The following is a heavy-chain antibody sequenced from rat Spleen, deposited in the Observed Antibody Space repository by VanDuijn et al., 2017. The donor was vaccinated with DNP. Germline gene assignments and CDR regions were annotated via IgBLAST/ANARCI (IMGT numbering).Heavy chain of an antibody. Sequence: EVQLVESGGGLVQPGRSLKLSCAASGFTFSNYDMAWVRQAPNKGLEWVAYIGSDGYAPYYGDSVKGRFPISRDNAKSTLYLQMNSLRSEDMATYYCIRWNSGHFDYWGQGVMVTVSS. J-gene: IGHJ2*01. CDR3: IRWNSGHFDY. V-gene: IGHV5-22*01. CDR1: GFTFSNYD. CDR2: IGSDGYAP. D-gene: IGHD4-3*01.